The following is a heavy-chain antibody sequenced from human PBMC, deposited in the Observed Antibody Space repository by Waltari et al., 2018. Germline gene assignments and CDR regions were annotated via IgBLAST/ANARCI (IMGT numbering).Heavy chain of an antibody. Sequence: QVQLQESGPGLVKPSETLSLTCAVSGYSISSGYYWGWIRQSPGKGLEWIGSIYHSGSTYYNPSLKSRVTISVDTSKNQFSLKLSSVTAADTAVYYCARHSVQTEGVVAAFDIWGQGTMVTVSS. CDR1: GYSISSGYY. V-gene: IGHV4-38-2*01. D-gene: IGHD2-15*01. J-gene: IGHJ3*02. CDR3: ARHSVQTEGVVAAFDI. CDR2: IYHSGST.